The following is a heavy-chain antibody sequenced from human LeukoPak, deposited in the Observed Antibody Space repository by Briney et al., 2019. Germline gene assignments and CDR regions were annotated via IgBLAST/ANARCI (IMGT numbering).Heavy chain of an antibody. CDR2: IEQDGSEK. D-gene: IGHD2-2*01. V-gene: IGHV3-7*01. CDR1: GFTFSNYW. J-gene: IGHJ4*02. Sequence: GGSLRLSCATSGFTFSNYWMSWVRQAPGKGLEWVANIEQDGSEKYYVDSVEGRFTISRDNAKNSMYLQMNSLRAEDTAVYYCARGPLGYCSSTSCSFDNWGQGTLVTVSS. CDR3: ARGPLGYCSSTSCSFDN.